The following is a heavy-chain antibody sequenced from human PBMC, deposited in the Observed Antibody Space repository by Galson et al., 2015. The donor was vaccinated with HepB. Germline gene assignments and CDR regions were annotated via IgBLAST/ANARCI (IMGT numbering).Heavy chain of an antibody. J-gene: IGHJ3*02. Sequence: SVKVSCKASGYTFTGYYMHWVRQAPGQGLEWMGWINPNSGGTNYAQKFQGRVTMTRDTSISTAYMELSRLRSDDTAVYYCAREGGRGGTMTGNPYAFDIWGQGTMVTVSS. D-gene: IGHD1-20*01. CDR1: GYTFTGYY. V-gene: IGHV1-2*02. CDR2: INPNSGGT. CDR3: AREGGRGGTMTGNPYAFDI.